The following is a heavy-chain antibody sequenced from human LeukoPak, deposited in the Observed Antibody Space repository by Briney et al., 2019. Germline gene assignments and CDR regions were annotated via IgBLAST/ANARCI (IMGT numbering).Heavy chain of an antibody. CDR3: VRDIPLTHDFWSELQPASDAFDI. D-gene: IGHD3-3*01. J-gene: IGHJ3*02. Sequence: GGSLRLSCAASGFTFSSYAMSWVRQAPGKGLEWVSGISGSGTSTYYADSVEGRFTISRDNSKNTLSLQMNSLRAEDTAVYYCVRDIPLTHDFWSELQPASDAFDIWGQGTMVTVSS. CDR1: GFTFSSYA. V-gene: IGHV3-23*01. CDR2: ISGSGTST.